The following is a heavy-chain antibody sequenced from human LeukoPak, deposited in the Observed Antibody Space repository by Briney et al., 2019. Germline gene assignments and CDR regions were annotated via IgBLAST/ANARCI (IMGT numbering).Heavy chain of an antibody. CDR2: INPSGGST. CDR1: GYTFTSYY. Sequence: GASVKVSCKASGYTFTSYYMHWVRQAPGQGLEWMGIINPSGGSTSYAQKFQGRVTMTRDMSTSTVYMELSSLRSEDTAVYYCARESGQQLKYDYWGQGTLVTVSS. D-gene: IGHD6-13*01. CDR3: ARESGQQLKYDY. V-gene: IGHV1-46*01. J-gene: IGHJ4*02.